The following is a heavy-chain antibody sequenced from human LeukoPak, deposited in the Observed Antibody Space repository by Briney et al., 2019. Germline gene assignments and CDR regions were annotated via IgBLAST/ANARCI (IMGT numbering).Heavy chain of an antibody. Sequence: LPGRSLRLSCAASGFTFDDYAMHWVRQAPGKGLEWVSGISWNGGSKGYADSVKGRFTISRDNAKQSLYLQMNSLRAEDTALYYCAKDIIDSYGSYAMDVWGQGTTVTVSS. CDR2: ISWNGGSK. D-gene: IGHD5-18*01. V-gene: IGHV3-9*01. J-gene: IGHJ6*02. CDR1: GFTFDDYA. CDR3: AKDIIDSYGSYAMDV.